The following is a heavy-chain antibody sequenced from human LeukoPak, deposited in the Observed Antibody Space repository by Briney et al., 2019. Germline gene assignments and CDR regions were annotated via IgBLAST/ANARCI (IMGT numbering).Heavy chain of an antibody. CDR2: IYSSGST. CDR1: GGSFSGYY. CDR3: ARAGTNLGDYDY. Sequence: PSETLSLTCAVYGGSFSGYYWSWIRQPAGKGLEWIGRIYSSGSTNYNPSLKSRVTMSVDTSKNQFSLKLSSVTAADTAVYYCARAGTNLGDYDYWGQGTLVTVSS. D-gene: IGHD4-17*01. J-gene: IGHJ4*02. V-gene: IGHV4-59*10.